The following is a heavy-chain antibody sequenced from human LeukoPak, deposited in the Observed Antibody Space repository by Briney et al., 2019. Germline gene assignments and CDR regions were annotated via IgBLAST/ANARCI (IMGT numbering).Heavy chain of an antibody. CDR2: INHSGST. V-gene: IGHV4-34*01. CDR1: GGSFSGYY. Sequence: SETLSLTCAVYGGSFSGYYWSWIRQPPGKGLEWIGEINHSGSTNYNPSLKSRVTISVDTSKNQFSLKLSSVTAADTAVYYCARDSVVATGYYYYYGMDVWGQGTTVTVSS. D-gene: IGHD5-12*01. CDR3: ARDSVVATGYYYYYGMDV. J-gene: IGHJ6*02.